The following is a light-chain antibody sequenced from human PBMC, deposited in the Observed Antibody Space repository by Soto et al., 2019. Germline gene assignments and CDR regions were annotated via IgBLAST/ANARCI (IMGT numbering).Light chain of an antibody. CDR1: QSISSW. J-gene: IGKJ2*01. CDR2: KAS. CDR3: QQYNSPPYT. V-gene: IGKV1-5*03. Sequence: DIQMTQSPSTLSASVGDRVTITCRASQSISSWLAWYQQKPGKAPKLLIYKASSLESGVPSRFSGSGSGTEFTLTISSLRPDDFATYYCQQYNSPPYTFGQGTKLEIK.